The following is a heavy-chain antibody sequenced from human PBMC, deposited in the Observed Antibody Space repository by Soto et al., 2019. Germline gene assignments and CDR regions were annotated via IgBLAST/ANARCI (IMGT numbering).Heavy chain of an antibody. D-gene: IGHD2-15*01. CDR2: IIPIFGTA. V-gene: IGHV1-69*13. CDR3: ARDDCSGGSCSYYYYYGMDV. J-gene: IGHJ6*02. CDR1: GGTFSSYA. Sequence: ASVKVSCKASGGTFSSYAISWVRQAPGQGLEWMGGIIPIFGTANYAQKFQGRVTITADESTSTAYMELSSLRSEDTAVYYCARDDCSGGSCSYYYYYGMDVWGQGTTVTVSS.